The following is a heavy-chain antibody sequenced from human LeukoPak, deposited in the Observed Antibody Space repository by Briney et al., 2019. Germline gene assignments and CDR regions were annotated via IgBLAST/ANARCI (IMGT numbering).Heavy chain of an antibody. CDR1: GGSISSYY. CDR3: ARSPYSSGWYDY. J-gene: IGHJ4*02. Sequence: SETLSLTCTVSGGSISSYYWSWIRQPAGKGLEWIGRIYTSGSTNYNPPLKSRVTMSVDTSKNQFSLKLSSVTAADTAVYYCARSPYSSGWYDYWGQGTLVTVSS. CDR2: IYTSGST. D-gene: IGHD6-19*01. V-gene: IGHV4-4*07.